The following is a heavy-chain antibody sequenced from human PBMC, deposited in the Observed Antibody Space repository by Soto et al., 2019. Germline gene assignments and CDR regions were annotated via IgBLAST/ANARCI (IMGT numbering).Heavy chain of an antibody. CDR3: AGDQDVHAPMVHGNY. V-gene: IGHV3-48*02. D-gene: IGHD2-8*01. CDR2: ISSSNT. CDR1: GITFSSYS. J-gene: IGHJ4*02. Sequence: EVQLVESGGGLVQPGESLRLSCTASGITFSSYSMNWVRQAPGKGLEWLSYISSSNTAYADSVKGRFTISRDNAKNSVYLQMNSLRDEDTAVYYCAGDQDVHAPMVHGNYWGRGTRVTVSS.